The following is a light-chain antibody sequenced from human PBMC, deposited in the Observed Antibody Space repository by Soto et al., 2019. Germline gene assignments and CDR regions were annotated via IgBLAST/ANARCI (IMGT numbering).Light chain of an antibody. CDR1: SGHSSYA. CDR3: QTWGTGIQV. CDR2: LNSDGSH. V-gene: IGLV4-69*01. J-gene: IGLJ3*02. Sequence: QLVLTQSPSASASLGASVNLTCTLSSGHSSYAIAWHQQQPEKGPRYLMKLNSDGSHNKGDGIPDRFSGSSSGAERYLTISGLQSEDEADYYCQTWGTGIQVFGGGTKLTVL.